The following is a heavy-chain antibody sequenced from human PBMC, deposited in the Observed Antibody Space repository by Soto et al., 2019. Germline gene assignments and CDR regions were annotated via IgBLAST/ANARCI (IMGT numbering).Heavy chain of an antibody. CDR1: GYSFTSYW. J-gene: IGHJ4*02. CDR3: AGHLGPIAVAANFDY. CDR2: IYPGDSDT. V-gene: IGHV5-51*01. Sequence: GESLKISCKGSGYSFTSYWIGWVRQMPGKGLEWMGIIYPGDSDTRYSPSFQGQVTISADKSISTAYLQWSSLKASDTAMYYCAGHLGPIAVAANFDYWGQGTLVTV. D-gene: IGHD6-19*01.